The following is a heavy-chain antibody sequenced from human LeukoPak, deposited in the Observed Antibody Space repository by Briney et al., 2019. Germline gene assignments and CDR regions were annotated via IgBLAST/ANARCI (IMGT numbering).Heavy chain of an antibody. Sequence: SETLSLTCTVSGGSISSYYWSWIRQPPGKGLEWIGYIYYGGSTNYNPSLKSRVTISVDTSKNQFSLKLSSVIAADTAVYYCARVVPAATIQRYYYYMDVWGKGTTVTISS. CDR3: ARVVPAATIQRYYYYMDV. V-gene: IGHV4-59*01. CDR2: IYYGGST. D-gene: IGHD2-2*01. CDR1: GGSISSYY. J-gene: IGHJ6*03.